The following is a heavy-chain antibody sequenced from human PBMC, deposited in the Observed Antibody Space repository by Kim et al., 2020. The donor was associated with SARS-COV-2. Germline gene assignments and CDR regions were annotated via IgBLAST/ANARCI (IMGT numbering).Heavy chain of an antibody. J-gene: IGHJ4*02. CDR1: GGSISSYY. CDR2: IYYSGST. Sequence: SETLSLTCTVSGGSISSYYWSWIRQPPGKGLEWIGYIYYSGSTNYNPSLKSRVTISVDTSKNQFSLKLSSVTAADTAVYYCARGTISSWYPYYFDYWGQG. CDR3: ARGTISSWYPYYFDY. D-gene: IGHD6-13*01. V-gene: IGHV4-59*01.